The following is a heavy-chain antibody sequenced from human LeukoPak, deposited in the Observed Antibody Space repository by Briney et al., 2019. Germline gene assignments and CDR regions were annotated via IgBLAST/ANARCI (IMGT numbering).Heavy chain of an antibody. CDR1: GGSFSGYY. J-gene: IGHJ3*02. CDR3: ARKRHHYDFWSGYYRGNAFDI. Sequence: SETLSLTCAVYGGSFSGYYWSWIRQPPGKGLEWMGEINHSGSTNYNPSLKSRVTTSVDTSKNRFSLKLSSVTAADTAVYYCARKRHHYDFWSGYYRGNAFDIWGQGTMVTVSS. V-gene: IGHV4-34*01. CDR2: INHSGST. D-gene: IGHD3-3*01.